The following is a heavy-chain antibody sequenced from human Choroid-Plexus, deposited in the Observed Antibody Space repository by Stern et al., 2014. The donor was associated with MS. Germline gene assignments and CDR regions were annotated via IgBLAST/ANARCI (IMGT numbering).Heavy chain of an antibody. V-gene: IGHV1-2*02. D-gene: IGHD3-3*01. J-gene: IGHJ6*02. CDR1: GYIFTGYY. CDR3: ARDQRGITIFGVVTDYYYLGMDV. Sequence: QVQLVQSGAEVKKPGASVKVSCKTSGYIFTGYYIHWVRQAPGQGLEWMAWINPNTGGTKYAQKFQGRVAMGRGTSISTAYVELSSLTSDDTAVYYCARDQRGITIFGVVTDYYYLGMDVWGQGTTVTVSS. CDR2: INPNTGGT.